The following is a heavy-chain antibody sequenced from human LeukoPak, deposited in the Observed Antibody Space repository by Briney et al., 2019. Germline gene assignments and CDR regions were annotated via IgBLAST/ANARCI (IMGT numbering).Heavy chain of an antibody. CDR3: AKDPSRGYLPIDTFDI. J-gene: IGHJ3*02. Sequence: GGSLRLSCAASGFTFDDYAMHWVRQAPGKGLEWVSGISWNSGSIGYADSVKGRFTISRDNAKNSLYLQMNSLRAEDTAVYYCAKDPSRGYLPIDTFDIWGQGTMVTVSS. V-gene: IGHV3-9*01. CDR1: GFTFDDYA. CDR2: ISWNSGSI. D-gene: IGHD1-1*01.